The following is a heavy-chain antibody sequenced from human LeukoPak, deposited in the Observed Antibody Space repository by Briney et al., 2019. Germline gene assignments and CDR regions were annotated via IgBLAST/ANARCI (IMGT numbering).Heavy chain of an antibody. Sequence: GGSLRLSCAASGFTFSSYAMSWVRQAPGKGLEWVSAISGSGGSTYYADSVKGRFTISRDDSKNTLYLQMNSLRAEDTAIYYCAKDLITMVRGSAMDVWGQGTTVTVSS. D-gene: IGHD3-10*01. J-gene: IGHJ6*02. CDR1: GFTFSSYA. CDR2: ISGSGGST. CDR3: AKDLITMVRGSAMDV. V-gene: IGHV3-23*01.